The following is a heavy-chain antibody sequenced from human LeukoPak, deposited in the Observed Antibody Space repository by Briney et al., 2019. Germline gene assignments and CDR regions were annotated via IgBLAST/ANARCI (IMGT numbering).Heavy chain of an antibody. J-gene: IGHJ3*02. V-gene: IGHV4-59*08. CDR2: IYYSGST. Sequence: PSETLSLTCTVSGGSISSYCWSWIRQPPGKGLEWIGYIYYSGSTNYNPSLKSRVTISVDTSKNQFSLKLSSVTAADTAVYYCARDYYDSSGYYYRYNAFDIWGQGTMVTVSS. CDR1: GGSISSYC. CDR3: ARDYYDSSGYYYRYNAFDI. D-gene: IGHD3-22*01.